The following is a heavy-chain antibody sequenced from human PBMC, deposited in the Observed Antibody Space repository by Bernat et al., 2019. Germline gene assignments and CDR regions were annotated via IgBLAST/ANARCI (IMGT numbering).Heavy chain of an antibody. Sequence: QVQLVQSGAEVKKPGASVKVSCKASGYTFTSYGISWVRQAPGQGLEWMGWISAYNGNTNYAQKLQGRVTMTTDTSTSTAYMELRSLRSDDTAVYYCARAPRVYGSGSGPNYYYYYGMDVWGQGTTVTVSS. CDR1: GYTFTSYG. J-gene: IGHJ6*02. CDR2: ISAYNGNT. CDR3: ARAPRVYGSGSGPNYYYYYGMDV. D-gene: IGHD3-10*01. V-gene: IGHV1-18*01.